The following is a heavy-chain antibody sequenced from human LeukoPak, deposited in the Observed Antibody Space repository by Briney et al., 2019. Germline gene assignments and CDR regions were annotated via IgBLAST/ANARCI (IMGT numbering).Heavy chain of an antibody. CDR1: GFTVSSNY. Sequence: PGGSLRLSCAASGFTVSSNYMNWVRQAPGKGLEWVSVIYSGGSTFYADSVKGRFTISRDNSKNTLYLQMNGLRAEDTAVYYCARAIGPIFYHDDSGSPYYFDHWGQGSLVTVSS. CDR3: ARAIGPIFYHDDSGSPYYFDH. CDR2: IYSGGST. V-gene: IGHV3-66*01. D-gene: IGHD3-22*01. J-gene: IGHJ4*02.